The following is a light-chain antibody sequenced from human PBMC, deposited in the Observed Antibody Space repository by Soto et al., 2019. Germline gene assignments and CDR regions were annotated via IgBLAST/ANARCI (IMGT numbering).Light chain of an antibody. CDR3: CSYAGSYTHYV. CDR1: SSDAGGYNY. Sequence: QSALTQPRSVSGSPGQSVTISCTGTSSDAGGYNYVSWYQQYPGKAPKVMIYAVTKRPSGVPDRISGSKSGNTASLTISGLQAEDEADYYCCSYAGSYTHYVFGTGTKLTVL. CDR2: AVT. J-gene: IGLJ1*01. V-gene: IGLV2-11*01.